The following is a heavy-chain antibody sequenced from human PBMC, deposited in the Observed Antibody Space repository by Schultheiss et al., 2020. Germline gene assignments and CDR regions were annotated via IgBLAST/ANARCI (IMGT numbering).Heavy chain of an antibody. J-gene: IGHJ6*02. D-gene: IGHD2-8*01. Sequence: SETLSLTCTVSGGSISRYYWSWIRQPPGKGLEWIGEINHRGSTNYNPSLKSRVTISVDTSKNQFSLKLSSVTAADTAVYYCARVYEGSHQYYYYYGMDVWGQGTTVTVSS. V-gene: IGHV4-34*01. CDR3: ARVYEGSHQYYYYYGMDV. CDR1: GGSISRYY. CDR2: INHRGST.